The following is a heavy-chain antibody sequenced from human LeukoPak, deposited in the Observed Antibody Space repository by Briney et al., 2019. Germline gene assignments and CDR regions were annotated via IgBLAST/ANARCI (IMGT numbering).Heavy chain of an antibody. CDR3: ARGRYDSSGYYFTPYRY. CDR1: GGSISSGSYY. V-gene: IGHV4-39*07. J-gene: IGHJ4*02. CDR2: INHSGST. D-gene: IGHD3-22*01. Sequence: SQTLSLTCTVSGGSISSGSYYWSWIRQPPGKGLEWIGEINHSGSTNYNPSLKSRVTISVDKSKNQFSLKLSSVTAADTAVYYCARGRYDSSGYYFTPYRYWGQGTLVTVSS.